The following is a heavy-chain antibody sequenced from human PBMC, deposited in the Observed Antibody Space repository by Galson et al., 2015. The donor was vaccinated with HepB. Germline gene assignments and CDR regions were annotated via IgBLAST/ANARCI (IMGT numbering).Heavy chain of an antibody. D-gene: IGHD5-24*01. CDR2: ISSSSSYI. Sequence: SLRLSCAASGFTFSSYSMNWVRQAPGKGLEWVSSISSSSSYIYYADSVKGRFTISRDNAKNSLYLQMNSLRAEDTAVYYCARDHLGDGYNYWHDAFDIWGQGTMVTVSS. J-gene: IGHJ3*02. V-gene: IGHV3-21*01. CDR3: ARDHLGDGYNYWHDAFDI. CDR1: GFTFSSYS.